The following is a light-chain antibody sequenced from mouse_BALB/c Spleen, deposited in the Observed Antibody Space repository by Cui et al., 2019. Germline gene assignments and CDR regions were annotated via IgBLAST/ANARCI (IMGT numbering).Light chain of an antibody. CDR1: SSVSSSY. CDR3: QQWSGYPPIFT. J-gene: IGKJ4*01. CDR2: RTS. V-gene: IGKV4-58*01. Sequence: ENVLTQSPAIMAASLGQKVTMTCSASSSVSSSYLHWYQQKSGASPKPLIHRTSNLASGVPARFSGSGSGTSYSLTISSVEAEDDATYYCQQWSGYPPIFTFGSGTKLEIK.